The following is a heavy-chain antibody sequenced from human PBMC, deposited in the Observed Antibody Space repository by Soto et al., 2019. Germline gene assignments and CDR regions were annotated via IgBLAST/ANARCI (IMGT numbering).Heavy chain of an antibody. CDR1: GFTFSDYY. D-gene: IGHD2-2*01. Sequence: GGSLRLSCAASGFTFSDYYMSWIRQAPGKGLEWVSYISSSGSTIYYADSVKGRFTISRDNAKNSLYLQMNSLRAEDTAGYYCARDRDIVVVPAARTPEFDPWGQGTLVTVSS. V-gene: IGHV3-11*01. CDR2: ISSSGSTI. CDR3: ARDRDIVVVPAARTPEFDP. J-gene: IGHJ5*02.